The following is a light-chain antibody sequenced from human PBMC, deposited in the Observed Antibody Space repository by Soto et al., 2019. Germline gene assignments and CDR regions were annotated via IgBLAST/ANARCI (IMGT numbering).Light chain of an antibody. J-gene: IGLJ2*01. CDR2: GNN. CDR1: SSNIGADYN. Sequence: QSVLTQPPSVSGAPGQRVTISCTGSSSNIGADYNVHWYQHLPGAAPKLLIYGNNHRPSGVPDRFSGSKSGTSASLAITGLQAEDEADYYCQSYDSSLSAYVLFGGGTKLTVL. V-gene: IGLV1-40*01. CDR3: QSYDSSLSAYVL.